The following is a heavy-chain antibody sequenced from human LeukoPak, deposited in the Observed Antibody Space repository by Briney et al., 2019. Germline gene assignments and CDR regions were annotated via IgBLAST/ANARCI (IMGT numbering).Heavy chain of an antibody. D-gene: IGHD2-2*01. V-gene: IGHV3-74*01. Sequence: GGSLRLSCAASGFTFSSYAMSWVRQAPGKGLVWVSRINTDGISTNYADSVKGRFTMSRDNAKNTLYLQMNNLTTEDTAVYYCARGSSTSSQDWGQGTLVTVSS. CDR3: ARGSSTSSQD. CDR1: GFTFSSYA. J-gene: IGHJ4*02. CDR2: INTDGIST.